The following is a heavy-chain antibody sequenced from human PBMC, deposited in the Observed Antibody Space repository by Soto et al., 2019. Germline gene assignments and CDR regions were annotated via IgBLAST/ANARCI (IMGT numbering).Heavy chain of an antibody. CDR2: IKSKTDGGTT. CDR3: TTYSKGGPLEY. Sequence: EVQLVESGGGLVKPGGSHRLSCAASGFTFSNAWMSWVRQAPGKGLEWVGRIKSKTDGGTTDYAAPVKGRFTISRDDSKNTLYLQMNSLKTEDTAVYYCTTYSKGGPLEYWGQGTLVTVSS. CDR1: GFTFSNAW. J-gene: IGHJ4*02. D-gene: IGHD4-4*01. V-gene: IGHV3-15*01.